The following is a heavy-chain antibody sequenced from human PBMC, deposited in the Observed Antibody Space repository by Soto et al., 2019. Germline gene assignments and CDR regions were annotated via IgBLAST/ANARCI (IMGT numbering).Heavy chain of an antibody. V-gene: IGHV4-39*01. CDR2: IYYSGST. CDR1: GGSISSSSYY. CDR3: ARRRGVVVVAATQNWFDP. D-gene: IGHD2-15*01. Sequence: SETLSLTCTVSGGSISSSSYYWGWIRQPPGKGLEWIGSIYYSGSTYYNPSLKSRVTISVDTSKNHFSLKLSSVTAADTAVYYCARRRGVVVVAATQNWFDPWGQGTLVTVSS. J-gene: IGHJ5*02.